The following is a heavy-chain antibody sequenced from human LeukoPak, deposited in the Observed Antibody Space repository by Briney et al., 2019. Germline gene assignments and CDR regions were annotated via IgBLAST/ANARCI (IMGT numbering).Heavy chain of an antibody. Sequence: SVKVSCKASGGTFSSYAISWVRQAPGQGLEWMGRIIPILGIANYAQKFQGRVTITADKSTSTAYMELSSLRSEDTAVYYCARHSPGRWFDPWGQGTLVTVSS. CDR1: GGTFSSYA. D-gene: IGHD3-10*01. CDR2: IIPILGIA. J-gene: IGHJ5*02. V-gene: IGHV1-69*04. CDR3: ARHSPGRWFDP.